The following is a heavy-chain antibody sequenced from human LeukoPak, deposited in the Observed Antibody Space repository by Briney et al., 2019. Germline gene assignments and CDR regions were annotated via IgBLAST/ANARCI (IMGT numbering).Heavy chain of an antibody. D-gene: IGHD2-2*01. CDR3: ASADCSSTSCPNDY. V-gene: IGHV3-48*02. CDR1: GFSFTSYN. CDR2: ISSAGSTK. J-gene: IGHJ4*02. Sequence: GWSLRLSCAASGFSFTSYNMNWVRQAPGKGLEWVSYISSAGSTKYYADSVKGRFTISRDNAKNSLYLEMNSLRDEDTAVYYCASADCSSTSCPNDYWGQGTLVTVSS.